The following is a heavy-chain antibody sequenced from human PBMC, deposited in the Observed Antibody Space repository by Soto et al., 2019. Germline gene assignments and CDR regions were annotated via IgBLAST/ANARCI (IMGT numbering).Heavy chain of an antibody. J-gene: IGHJ5*02. CDR3: ARVRGTDKYYYDSSGYYANWFDP. V-gene: IGHV1-69*13. D-gene: IGHD3-22*01. CDR2: IIPIFGTA. Sequence: SVKVSCKASGGTFSSYAISWVRQAPGQGLEWMGGIIPIFGTANYAQKFQGRVTITADESTSTAYMELSSLRSEDTAVYYCARVRGTDKYYYDSSGYYANWFDPWGQGTLVTVSS. CDR1: GGTFSSYA.